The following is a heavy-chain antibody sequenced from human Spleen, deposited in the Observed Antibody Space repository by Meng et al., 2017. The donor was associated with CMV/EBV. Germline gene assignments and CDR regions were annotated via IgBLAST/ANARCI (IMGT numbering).Heavy chain of an antibody. CDR1: GYTFTGYY. Sequence: ASVKVSCKASGYTFTGYYMHWVRQAPGQGLEWMGWINPNSGGTNYAQKFQGRVTMTRDTSISTAYMELSRLRSDDTAEYYCAILRLEGPSSSWWFRYYYGMDVWGQGTTVTVSS. D-gene: IGHD6-13*01. CDR2: INPNSGGT. J-gene: IGHJ6*02. V-gene: IGHV1-2*02. CDR3: AILRLEGPSSSWWFRYYYGMDV.